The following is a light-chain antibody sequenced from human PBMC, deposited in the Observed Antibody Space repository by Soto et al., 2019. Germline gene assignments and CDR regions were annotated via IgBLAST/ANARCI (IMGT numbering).Light chain of an antibody. V-gene: IGKV3-20*01. J-gene: IGKJ5*01. CDR1: QSVSNNY. Sequence: EIVMTQSPATLSVSPGDRATLSCRASQSVSNNYLAWYQQKPGQAPRLLIYGASNRATGIPDRFSGSGSGTDFTLTISRLEPEDFAVYYCQQYGSSPPITFGQGTRLEIK. CDR3: QQYGSSPPIT. CDR2: GAS.